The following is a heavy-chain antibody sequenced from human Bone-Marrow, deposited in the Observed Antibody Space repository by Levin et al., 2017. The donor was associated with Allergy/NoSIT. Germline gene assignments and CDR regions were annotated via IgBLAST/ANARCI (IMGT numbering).Heavy chain of an antibody. Sequence: GGSLRLSCAASGFTFSNYWMSWVRQAPGKGLEWVANIKEDGSKKYIMDSVKGRFTISRDNARNSLYLQMNSLRAEDTAVYYCARHKGLEYWGRGTLVTVSS. V-gene: IGHV3-7*01. CDR3: ARHKGLEY. CDR2: IKEDGSKK. CDR1: GFTFSNYW. J-gene: IGHJ4*02.